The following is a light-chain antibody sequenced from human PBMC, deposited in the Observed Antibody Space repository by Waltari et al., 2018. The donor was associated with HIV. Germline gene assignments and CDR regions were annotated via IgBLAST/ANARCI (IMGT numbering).Light chain of an antibody. CDR3: SSYTSSSTLEDVV. J-gene: IGLJ2*01. Sequence: QSALTQPASVSGSPGQSITISCTGTSSDVGGYNYVSWYQQHPGKAPKLMIYEVSNRPSGCSNRFSGSKSGNTASLTISGLQAEDEADYYCSSYTSSSTLEDVVFGGGTKLTVL. V-gene: IGLV2-14*01. CDR2: EVS. CDR1: SSDVGGYNY.